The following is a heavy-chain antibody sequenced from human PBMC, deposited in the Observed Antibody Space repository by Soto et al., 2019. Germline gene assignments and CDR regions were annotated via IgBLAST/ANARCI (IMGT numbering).Heavy chain of an antibody. V-gene: IGHV3-13*01. Sequence: GGSLRLSCAASGFTFSSYDMHWVRQATGKGLEWVSAIGTAGDTYYPGSVKGRFTISRENAKNSLYLQMNSLRAGDTAVYYCARALYSGIAAADDGGAFDIWGQGTMVTVSS. CDR3: ARALYSGIAAADDGGAFDI. J-gene: IGHJ3*02. CDR2: IGTAGDT. D-gene: IGHD6-13*01. CDR1: GFTFSSYD.